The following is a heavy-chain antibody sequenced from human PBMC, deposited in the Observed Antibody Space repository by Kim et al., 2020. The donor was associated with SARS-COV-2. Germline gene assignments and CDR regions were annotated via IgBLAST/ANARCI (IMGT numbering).Heavy chain of an antibody. CDR3: AKPGGNDHCFEY. V-gene: IGHV3-30*02. J-gene: IGHJ4*02. Sequence: NYHFDSVKGRFAISRDNSKNSLYLQMNNRRVEDTAVYYCAKPGGNDHCFEYCGQGTLVTVSS. D-gene: IGHD2-8*02.